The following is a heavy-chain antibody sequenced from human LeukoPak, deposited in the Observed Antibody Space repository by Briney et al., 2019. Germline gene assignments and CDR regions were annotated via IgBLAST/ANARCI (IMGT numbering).Heavy chain of an antibody. CDR3: ARDGRSSGWYYYYYYYMDV. CDR2: VNPSGGST. D-gene: IGHD6-19*01. J-gene: IGHJ6*03. CDR1: GYTFTSYY. Sequence: ASVKVSCKASGYTFTSYYMRWVRQAPGQGLEWMGIVNPSGGSTSYAQKFQGRVTMTRDTSTSTVYMELSSLRSEDTAVYYCARDGRSSGWYYYYYYYMDVWGKGTTVTVSS. V-gene: IGHV1-46*01.